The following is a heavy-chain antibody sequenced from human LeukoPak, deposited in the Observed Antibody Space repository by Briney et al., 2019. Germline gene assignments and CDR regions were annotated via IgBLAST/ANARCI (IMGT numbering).Heavy chain of an antibody. CDR3: ATAGDYYGSGSFWFDP. V-gene: IGHV1-24*01. J-gene: IGHJ5*02. Sequence: GASVKVSCKVSGYTLTELSMHWVRQTPGKGLEWMGGFDPEDGETIYAQKFQGRVTMTEDTSTDTAYMELSSLRSGDTAVYYCATAGDYYGSGSFWFDPWGQGTLVTVSS. D-gene: IGHD3-10*01. CDR1: GYTLTELS. CDR2: FDPEDGET.